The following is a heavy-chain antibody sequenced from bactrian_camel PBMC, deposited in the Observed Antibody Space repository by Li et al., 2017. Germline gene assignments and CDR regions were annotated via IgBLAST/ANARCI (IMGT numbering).Heavy chain of an antibody. CDR3: ATDSPAACEYCSGGYCSLLLGY. D-gene: IGHD2*01. V-gene: IGHV3S53*01. J-gene: IGHJ6*01. CDR1: NFPRSSNC. CDR2: IESDGST. Sequence: HVQLVESGGGSVQPGGSLRLSCIASNFPRSSNCMGWYRKTPGKEREGVAAIESDGSTGYPDSVKGRFTISRDDAKNTLYLQMNSLKPEDTAIYYCATDSPAACEYCSGGYCSLLLGYRGQGTQVTVS.